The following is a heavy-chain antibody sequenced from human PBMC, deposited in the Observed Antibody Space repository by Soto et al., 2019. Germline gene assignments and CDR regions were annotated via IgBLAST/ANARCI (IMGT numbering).Heavy chain of an antibody. Sequence: GGSLRLSCAASGFTFSSYWMHWVRQAPGKGLVWVSRINSDGSNTSYADSVKGRFTISRDNAKNTLYLQMNSLRAEDTAVYYCARDPTYYDFWSGFPNDAFDIWGQVTMVTVS. J-gene: IGHJ3*02. CDR3: ARDPTYYDFWSGFPNDAFDI. CDR2: INSDGSNT. V-gene: IGHV3-74*01. D-gene: IGHD3-3*01. CDR1: GFTFSSYW.